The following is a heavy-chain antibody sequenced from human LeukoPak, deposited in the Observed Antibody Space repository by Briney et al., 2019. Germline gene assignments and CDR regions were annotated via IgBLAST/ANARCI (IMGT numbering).Heavy chain of an antibody. CDR2: IYSGGST. CDR1: GFTVSSNY. Sequence: PGGSLRLSCAASGFTVSSNYMSWVRQAPGKGLEWVSVIYSGGSTYYADSVKGRFTISRDNSKNTLYLQMNSLRAEDTAVYYCASHMTTKAYFDYWGQGTLVTVSS. D-gene: IGHD4-17*01. CDR3: ASHMTTKAYFDY. V-gene: IGHV3-53*01. J-gene: IGHJ4*02.